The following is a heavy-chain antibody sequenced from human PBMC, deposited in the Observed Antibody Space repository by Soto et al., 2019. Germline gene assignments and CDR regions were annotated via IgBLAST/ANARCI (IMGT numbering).Heavy chain of an antibody. D-gene: IGHD2-2*01. V-gene: IGHV1-18*01. CDR1: GYRLASCG. CDR3: ARETLGYCSSTSCYGVD. Sequence: GVSVKVCCEDSGYRLASCGRRSARQANRQGLEWMGWISAYNGNTNYAQKLQGRVTMTTDTSTSTAYMELRSLRSDDTAVYYCARETLGYCSSTSCYGVDWGQGTLVTVSS. J-gene: IGHJ4*02. CDR2: ISAYNGNT.